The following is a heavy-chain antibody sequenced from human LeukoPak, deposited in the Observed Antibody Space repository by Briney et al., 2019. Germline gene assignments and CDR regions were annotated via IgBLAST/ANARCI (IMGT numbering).Heavy chain of an antibody. Sequence: PGGSLRLSCAASGFTFSSYAMSWVRQAPGKGLEWVSAISGSGGSTYYADSVKGRFTISRDNAKNSLYLQMNSLRAEDTALYYCAKSEYGDSRGEHAFDIWGQGTMVTVSS. CDR2: ISGSGGST. D-gene: IGHD4-17*01. CDR1: GFTFSSYA. V-gene: IGHV3-23*01. CDR3: AKSEYGDSRGEHAFDI. J-gene: IGHJ3*02.